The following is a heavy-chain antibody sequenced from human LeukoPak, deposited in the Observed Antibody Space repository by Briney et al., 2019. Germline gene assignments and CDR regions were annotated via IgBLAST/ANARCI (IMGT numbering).Heavy chain of an antibody. CDR2: INHSGGT. Sequence: SETLSLTCAVYGGSFSGYYWSWIRQPPGKGLEWIGEINHSGGTNYNPSLKSRVTISVDTSKNQFSLKLSSVTAADTAVYYCARGHQYFDWLFDFDYWGQGTLVTVSS. V-gene: IGHV4-34*01. CDR3: ARGHQYFDWLFDFDY. J-gene: IGHJ4*02. D-gene: IGHD3-9*01. CDR1: GGSFSGYY.